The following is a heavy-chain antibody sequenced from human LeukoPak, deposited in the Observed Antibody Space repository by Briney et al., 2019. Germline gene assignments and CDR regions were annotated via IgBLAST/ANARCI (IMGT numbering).Heavy chain of an antibody. CDR3: ARRAYGYSYGYYFDY. D-gene: IGHD5-18*01. V-gene: IGHV3-7*01. Sequence: GGSLRLSCAASGFTFSSYWMSWVRQAPGKGLEWVANIKQDGSEKYYVDSVKGRFTISRDNAKNSLYLQMSSLRAEDTAVYYCARRAYGYSYGYYFDYWGQGALVTVSS. CDR1: GFTFSSYW. J-gene: IGHJ4*02. CDR2: IKQDGSEK.